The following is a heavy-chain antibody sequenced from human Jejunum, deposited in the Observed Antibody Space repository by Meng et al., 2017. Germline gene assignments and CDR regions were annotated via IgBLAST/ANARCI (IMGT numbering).Heavy chain of an antibody. J-gene: IGHJ4*02. V-gene: IGHV6-1*01. CDR1: GDSVSSHLVT. D-gene: IGHD3-10*01. CDR2: TYYRSKWDN. Sequence: QLQLQQSGPGLVKPSQTLSLTCAISGDSVSSHLVTWNWIRQSPSRGLEWLGRTYYRSKWDNDYAVSVKSRITISADTSKNHFSLQLNSVTTEDTAVYYCARVRGWVFENWGQGTLVTVSS. CDR3: ARVRGWVFEN.